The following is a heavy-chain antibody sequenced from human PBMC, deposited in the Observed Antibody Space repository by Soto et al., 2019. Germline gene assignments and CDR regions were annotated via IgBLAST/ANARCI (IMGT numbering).Heavy chain of an antibody. CDR3: ARQGRDSVNYYFDS. D-gene: IGHD3-16*01. J-gene: IGHJ4*01. Sequence: RGSLRLSFVASGFDFSTYGMHWVRQAPGMGLEWVASIWSDGSNKYYPGSVQGRFTVSRDNSRNTLYLQMDSLSAEDTALYYCARQGRDSVNYYFDSWGHGTLVTVSS. CDR1: GFDFSTYG. CDR2: IWSDGSNK. V-gene: IGHV3-33*01.